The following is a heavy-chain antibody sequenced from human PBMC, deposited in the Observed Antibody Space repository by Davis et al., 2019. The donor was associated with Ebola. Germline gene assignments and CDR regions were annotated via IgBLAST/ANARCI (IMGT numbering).Heavy chain of an antibody. CDR3: ARVGYTSGWGV. J-gene: IGHJ6*04. CDR2: ISSSSSNT. V-gene: IGHV3-48*04. CDR1: GFTFSSYA. Sequence: GESLKISCAASGFTFSSYAMSWVRQAPGKGLEWVSYISSSSSNTNYADSVKGRFTISRDNTKNSLYLQMNSLRAEDTAVYYCARVGYTSGWGVWGKGTTVTVSS. D-gene: IGHD6-19*01.